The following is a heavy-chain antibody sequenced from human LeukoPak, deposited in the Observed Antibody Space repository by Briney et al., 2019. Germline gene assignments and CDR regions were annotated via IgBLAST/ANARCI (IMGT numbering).Heavy chain of an antibody. CDR1: GGSISSYY. J-gene: IGHJ3*02. CDR2: IYYSGST. CDR3: ARDLGGATRAFDI. V-gene: IGHV4-59*01. D-gene: IGHD1-26*01. Sequence: SETLSLTCTVSGGSISSYYWSWIRQPPGKGLEWIGYIYYSGSTNYNPSPKSRVNISVDTSKNQFSLKLSSVTAADTAVYYCARDLGGATRAFDIWGQGTMVTVSS.